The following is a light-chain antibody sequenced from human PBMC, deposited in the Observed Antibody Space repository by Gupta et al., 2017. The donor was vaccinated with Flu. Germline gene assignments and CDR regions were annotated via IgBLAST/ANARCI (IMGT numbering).Light chain of an antibody. Sequence: NFMLTQPHSVSESPGKTVTISCTRSSGNIASNYVQWYQQRPGSYPTPGIEVNNQRTSGVPDRFSCSIDSSYNSASLTISGLKTEDEADYYCQSYHGTTPCVFGGGTKMTVL. CDR3: QSYHGTTPCV. V-gene: IGLV6-57*01. CDR1: SGNIASNY. CDR2: VNN. J-gene: IGLJ3*02.